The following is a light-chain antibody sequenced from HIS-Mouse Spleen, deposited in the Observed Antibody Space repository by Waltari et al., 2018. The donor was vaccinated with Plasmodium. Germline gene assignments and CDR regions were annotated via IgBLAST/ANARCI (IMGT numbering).Light chain of an antibody. CDR3: QQYDNLPLT. CDR2: DAS. V-gene: IGKV1-33*01. Sequence: DIQMTQSPYSLSASVGDRVTITCPASQDISNYLNWYQQKPGKAPKLLIYDASNLETGVPSRFSGSGSGTDVTFTISSLQPEDIATYYCQQYDNLPLTFGGGTKVEIK. J-gene: IGKJ4*01. CDR1: QDISNY.